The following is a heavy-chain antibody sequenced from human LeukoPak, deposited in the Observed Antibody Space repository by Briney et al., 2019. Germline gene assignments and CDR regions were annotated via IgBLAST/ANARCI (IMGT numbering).Heavy chain of an antibody. V-gene: IGHV1-18*01. J-gene: IGHJ4*02. D-gene: IGHD6-13*01. CDR2: ISTYNGNT. CDR1: GYTFISYG. Sequence: ASVKVSCKASGYTFISYGISWVRQAPGQGLEWMGWISTYNGNTNYAQKLQGRVTMTTDTSTSTAYMELMSLRSDDTAVYYCARSASLAAAMYWGQGTLVTVSS. CDR3: ARSASLAAAMY.